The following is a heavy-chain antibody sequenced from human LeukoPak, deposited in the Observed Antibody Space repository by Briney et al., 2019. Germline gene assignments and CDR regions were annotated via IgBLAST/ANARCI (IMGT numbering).Heavy chain of an antibody. V-gene: IGHV3-48*04. CDR1: GFTFSSYS. CDR3: ARGNHYDASDY. Sequence: GSLRLSCAASGFTFSSYSMNWVRQAPGKGLEWVSYISSGSNSICYTDSVKGRFTISRDNAKKSLYLQMNSLRAEDTAVYFCARGNHYDASDYWGQGTLVTVSS. D-gene: IGHD3-16*01. CDR2: ISSGSNSI. J-gene: IGHJ4*02.